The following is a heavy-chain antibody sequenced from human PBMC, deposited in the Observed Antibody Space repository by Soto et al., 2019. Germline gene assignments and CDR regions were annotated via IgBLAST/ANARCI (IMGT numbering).Heavy chain of an antibody. CDR2: TYYRSKWYN. Sequence: SQTLSLTCAISGDSVSSNSAAWNWIRQSPSRGLEWLGRTYYRSKWYNDYAVSVKSRITINPDTSKNQFSLQLNSVTPEDTAVYFCARGVRVCYRVRRYWFDPWGQGTVVTVSS. D-gene: IGHD3-16*01. J-gene: IGHJ5*02. CDR3: ARGVRVCYRVRRYWFDP. CDR1: GDSVSSNSAA. V-gene: IGHV6-1*01.